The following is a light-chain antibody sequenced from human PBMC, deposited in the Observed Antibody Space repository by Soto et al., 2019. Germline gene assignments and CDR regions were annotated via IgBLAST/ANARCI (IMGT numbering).Light chain of an antibody. CDR3: QHYGGSFI. V-gene: IGKV3-20*01. J-gene: IGKJ3*01. Sequence: EIVLTQSPGTLSLSPGEGATVSCRVSQSINSKSLVWYQRKFGQAPRLLIYNTSSRATGIPDRFSGSGSGTDFTLSISILETEDFVVYYCQHYGGSFIFGPGTKVDFK. CDR2: NTS. CDR1: QSINSKS.